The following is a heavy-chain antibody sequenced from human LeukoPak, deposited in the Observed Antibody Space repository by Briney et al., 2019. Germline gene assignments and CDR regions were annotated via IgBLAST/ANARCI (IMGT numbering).Heavy chain of an antibody. CDR3: ARVALTGDFDF. Sequence: PSETLSLTCAVSGGSFSDYYWSWIRQPPGKGLEWIGEINHSGSTNYNPSLKSRVTISVDTSRNQFSLKLNSVTAADTAVYYCARVALTGDFDFWGQGTLVPVSS. CDR1: GGSFSDYY. V-gene: IGHV4-34*01. J-gene: IGHJ4*02. CDR2: INHSGST. D-gene: IGHD7-27*01.